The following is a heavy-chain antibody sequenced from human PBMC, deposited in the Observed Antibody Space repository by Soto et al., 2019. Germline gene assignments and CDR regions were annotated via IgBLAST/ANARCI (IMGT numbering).Heavy chain of an antibody. CDR1: GYTFTSYY. D-gene: IGHD6-13*01. J-gene: IGHJ6*02. Sequence: QVQLVQSGAEVKKPGASVKVSCKASGYTFTSYYMHWVRQAPGQGLEWMGIINPSGGSTSYAQKFQGRVTMTRDKSTSTVYMELSGLRSEDTAVYYCAGGGSSSSWYGDYYGMDVWGQGTTVTVSS. CDR3: AGGGSSSSWYGDYYGMDV. V-gene: IGHV1-46*01. CDR2: INPSGGST.